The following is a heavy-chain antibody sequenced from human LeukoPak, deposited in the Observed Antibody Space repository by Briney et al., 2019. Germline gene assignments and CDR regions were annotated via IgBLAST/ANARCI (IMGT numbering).Heavy chain of an antibody. J-gene: IGHJ4*02. CDR2: IYHSGST. CDR1: GGSISSGGYS. V-gene: IGHV4-30-2*01. CDR3: ARVFDAAFVDY. Sequence: SETLSLTCAVSGGSISSGGYSCSWIRQPPGKGLEWIGYIYHSGSTYYNPSLKSRVTISVDRSKNQFSLKLSSVTAADTAVYYCARVFDAAFVDYWGQGTLVTVSS. D-gene: IGHD3-9*01.